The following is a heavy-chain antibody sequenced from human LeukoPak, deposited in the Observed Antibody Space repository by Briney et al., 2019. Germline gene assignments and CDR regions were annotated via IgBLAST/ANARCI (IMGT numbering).Heavy chain of an antibody. J-gene: IGHJ6*02. CDR1: GGTFSSYA. CDR3: ARDVLELPLRGYYYGMDV. Sequence: GASVKVSCKASGGTFSSYAISWVRQAPGQGLEWMGRIIPILGIANYAQKFQGRVTITADKSTSTAYMELSSLRSEDTAVYYCARDVLELPLRGYYYGMDVWGQGTTVTVSS. D-gene: IGHD1-7*01. CDR2: IIPILGIA. V-gene: IGHV1-69*04.